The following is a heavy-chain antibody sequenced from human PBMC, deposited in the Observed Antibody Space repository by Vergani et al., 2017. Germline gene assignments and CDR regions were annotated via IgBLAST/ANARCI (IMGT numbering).Heavy chain of an antibody. Sequence: EVQLVESGGGLVQPGGSLRLSCAASGFTFSSYWMHWVRQAPGKGLVWVSRINSDGSSTSYADSVKGRFTISRDNAKNTLYLQMNSLRAEDTAVYYCARDDRSPPRIDCTNGVCYHYYYYYGMDVWGLGTTVTVSS. CDR1: GFTFSSYW. D-gene: IGHD2-8*01. J-gene: IGHJ6*02. CDR2: INSDGSST. CDR3: ARDDRSPPRIDCTNGVCYHYYYYYGMDV. V-gene: IGHV3-74*01.